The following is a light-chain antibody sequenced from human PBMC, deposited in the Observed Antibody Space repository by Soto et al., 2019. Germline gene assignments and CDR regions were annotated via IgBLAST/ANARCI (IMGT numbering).Light chain of an antibody. CDR2: GAS. CDR1: QSVSSN. CDR3: QHYNNWPPLN. Sequence: EIVMTQSPATLSVSPGERATLSCRASQSVSSNLAWYQHKPGQAPRLLIYGASTRDTGIPARFSGSGSGTEFTLTISSLQSEDFAVYYCQHYNNWPPLNFGGGTKVEIK. J-gene: IGKJ4*01. V-gene: IGKV3-15*01.